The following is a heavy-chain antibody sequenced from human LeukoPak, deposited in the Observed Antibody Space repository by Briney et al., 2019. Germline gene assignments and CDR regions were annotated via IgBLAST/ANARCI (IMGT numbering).Heavy chain of an antibody. CDR3: ARGPSIAARYDAFDI. J-gene: IGHJ3*02. CDR1: GFTFRSYS. D-gene: IGHD6-6*01. CDR2: INSDSNYI. Sequence: GGSLRLSCAASGFTFRSYSMNWVRQAPGKGLEWVSSINSDSNYIYYADSVQGRFTISRDNAKNSLYLQVISLRAEDTAVYYCARGPSIAARYDAFDIWGQGTMVTVSS. V-gene: IGHV3-21*01.